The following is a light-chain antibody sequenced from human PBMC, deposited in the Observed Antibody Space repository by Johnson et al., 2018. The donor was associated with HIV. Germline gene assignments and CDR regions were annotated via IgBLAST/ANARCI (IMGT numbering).Light chain of an antibody. CDR2: DTN. CDR3: GTWDSSLRVGF. J-gene: IGLJ1*01. Sequence: TQPPSVSAAPGQKVTISCSGSSSNIGRNYVSWYQQLPGTAPKLLIYDTNKRPSGIPDRFSGSKSGTSATLGITRLQTGDETDYYCGTWDSSLRVGFFGTGTKVTVL. CDR1: SSNIGRNY. V-gene: IGLV1-51*01.